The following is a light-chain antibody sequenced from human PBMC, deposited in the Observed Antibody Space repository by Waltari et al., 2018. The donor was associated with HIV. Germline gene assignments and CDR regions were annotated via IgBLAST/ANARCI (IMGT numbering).Light chain of an antibody. Sequence: IQMTQSPTSLSASVSDSITISCRASQDIDFNVNWYQLRPGRATKLLIAAASKLQSGVPARIIGSGFGTHFTLTINGVLPDDFALYFCLQTYNLPCTLGQGT. CDR3: LQTYNLPCT. V-gene: IGKV1-39*01. J-gene: IGKJ2*01. CDR2: AAS. CDR1: QDIDFN.